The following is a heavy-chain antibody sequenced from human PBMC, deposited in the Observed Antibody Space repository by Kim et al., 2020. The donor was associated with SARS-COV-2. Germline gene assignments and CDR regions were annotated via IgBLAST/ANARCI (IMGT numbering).Heavy chain of an antibody. CDR1: GGTFSSYA. J-gene: IGHJ6*02. CDR3: ARRDYYGSAGYYYYGMDV. V-gene: IGHV1-69*13. D-gene: IGHD3-10*01. Sequence: SVKVSCKASGGTFSSYAISWVRQAPGQGLEWMGGIIPIFGTANYAQKFQGRVTITADESTSTAYMELSSLRSEDTAVYYCARRDYYGSAGYYYYGMDVWGQGTTVTVSS. CDR2: IIPIFGTA.